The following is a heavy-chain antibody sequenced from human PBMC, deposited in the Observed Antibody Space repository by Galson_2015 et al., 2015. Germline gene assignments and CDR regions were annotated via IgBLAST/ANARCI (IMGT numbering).Heavy chain of an antibody. CDR2: VYPGDSDT. V-gene: IGHV5-51*01. CDR3: ARLGSVYDSSGYFHFDY. D-gene: IGHD3-22*01. J-gene: IGHJ4*02. Sequence: MGIVYPGDSDTRYSPSFQGQVTISADKSISTAYLQWSSLKASDTAMYYCARLGSVYDSSGYFHFDYWGQGTLVTVSS.